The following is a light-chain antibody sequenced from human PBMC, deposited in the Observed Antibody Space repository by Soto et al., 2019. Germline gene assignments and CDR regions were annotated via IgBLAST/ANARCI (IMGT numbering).Light chain of an antibody. Sequence: DIQMTQSPSSLSASVGDRVNITCRASQSISSYLNWYQQKPGKAPKLLVYAASRLQSGVPSRFSGTGSGTDFTLTISSLQPEDFATYYCQQYKSPPWTFGQGTKVDIK. V-gene: IGKV1-39*01. CDR3: QQYKSPPWT. J-gene: IGKJ1*01. CDR2: AAS. CDR1: QSISSY.